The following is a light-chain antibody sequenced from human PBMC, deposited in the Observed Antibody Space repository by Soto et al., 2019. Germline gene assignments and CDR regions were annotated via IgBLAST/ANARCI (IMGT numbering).Light chain of an antibody. CDR2: DAS. V-gene: IGKV3-11*01. Sequence: EIVLTQSPATLSLSPGERATLSCRASQSVRHYLAWHQQKPGQAPRLLIYDASNRATGIPARFSGSGSGTDFTLTISSLEPEDFAVYYCQQRSNWLITFGQGTRLEIK. CDR3: QQRSNWLIT. J-gene: IGKJ5*01. CDR1: QSVRHY.